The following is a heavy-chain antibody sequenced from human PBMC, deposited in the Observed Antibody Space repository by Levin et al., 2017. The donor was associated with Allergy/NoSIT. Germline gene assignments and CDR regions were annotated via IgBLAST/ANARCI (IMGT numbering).Heavy chain of an antibody. Sequence: GESLKISCAASGFTFSGSSMHWVRQASGRGLEWVGRIRGKATSYAAPAKGRFILSRDDSKNTAYLQMNSLRTEDTAVYYCTRLPEKWPVEGNWFAPWGQGTLVTVSS. J-gene: IGHJ5*02. CDR2: IRGKAT. CDR3: TRLPEKWPVEGNWFAP. V-gene: IGHV3-73*01. D-gene: IGHD6-19*01. CDR1: GFTFSGSS.